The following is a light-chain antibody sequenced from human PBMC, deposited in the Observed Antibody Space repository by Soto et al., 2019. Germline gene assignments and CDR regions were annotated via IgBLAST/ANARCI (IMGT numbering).Light chain of an antibody. Sequence: QAVVPQSSSASASLGSSVKLTCTLSSGHSSNIIAWHQQQPGKAPRYLMKLEGSGSYNKGSGVPDRFSGSSSGADRYLTISNLQFEDEAEYYCETWDSNSRVFGGGTKVTVL. J-gene: IGLJ2*01. CDR3: ETWDSNSRV. CDR1: SGHSSNI. CDR2: LEGSGSY. V-gene: IGLV4-60*02.